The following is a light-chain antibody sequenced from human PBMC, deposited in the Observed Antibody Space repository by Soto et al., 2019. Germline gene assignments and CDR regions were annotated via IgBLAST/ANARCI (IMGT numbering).Light chain of an antibody. J-gene: IGKJ2*01. CDR1: QSVSTRY. Sequence: ESMLTQSPGTLSLSPGERATLSCRASQSVSTRYLAWYQQKPGQAPRLLIYGASIRATGIPDRFSGSGSGIYFSLTISRLEAEDFAVYYCHQFGSSPPAFTFGQGTKLEI. CDR2: GAS. CDR3: HQFGSSPPAFT. V-gene: IGKV3-20*01.